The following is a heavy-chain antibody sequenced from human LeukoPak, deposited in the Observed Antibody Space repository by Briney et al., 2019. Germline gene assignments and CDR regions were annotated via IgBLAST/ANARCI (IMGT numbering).Heavy chain of an antibody. J-gene: IGHJ4*02. D-gene: IGHD3-22*01. Sequence: SVKVSCKASGDTFSTNALSWVRLAPGQGLEWMGGFIPLFGSAHYVQKLQGRITITTDESTSTAYMVLSNLRSDDTAVYYCARGGGPYESTGFFAGPFDYWGQGTLVTVSS. CDR1: GDTFSTNA. V-gene: IGHV1-69*05. CDR2: FIPLFGSA. CDR3: ARGGGPYESTGFFAGPFDY.